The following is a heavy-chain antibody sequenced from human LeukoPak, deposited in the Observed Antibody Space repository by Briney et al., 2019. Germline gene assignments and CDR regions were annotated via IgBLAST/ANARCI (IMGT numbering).Heavy chain of an antibody. CDR2: ISSDNTYT. J-gene: IGHJ4*02. CDR3: VRGGPYGDYDAY. Sequence: PGGSLRLSCAVSGFTSSDYYMSWVRQAPRKEMECVSYISSDNTYTNYADSVRGRFTISRDNAKNSLYLQMNSLRAEDTAVYYCVRGGPYGDYDAYWGQGTLVTVSS. V-gene: IGHV3-11*06. D-gene: IGHD4-17*01. CDR1: GFTSSDYY.